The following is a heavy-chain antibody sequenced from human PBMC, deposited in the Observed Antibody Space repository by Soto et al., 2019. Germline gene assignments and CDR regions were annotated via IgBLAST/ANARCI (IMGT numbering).Heavy chain of an antibody. CDR3: AKATESIVVVPAANY. V-gene: IGHV3-30*18. CDR1: GFTFSSYG. D-gene: IGHD2-2*01. J-gene: IGHJ4*02. CDR2: ISYDGSNK. Sequence: GGSLRLSCAASGFTFSSYGMHWVRQAPGKGLEWVAVISYDGSNKYYADSVKGRFTISRDNSKNTLYLQMNSLRAEDTAVYYCAKATESIVVVPAANYWGQGTLVTVSS.